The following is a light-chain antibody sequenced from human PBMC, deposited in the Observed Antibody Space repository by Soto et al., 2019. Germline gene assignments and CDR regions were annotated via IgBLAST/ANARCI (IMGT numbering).Light chain of an antibody. CDR1: SSNIGSNY. V-gene: IGLV1-47*01. Sequence: QSVLTQPPSASGTPGQRVTISCSGSSSNIGSNYVYWYQQLPGTAPKLLIYRNNQRPSGVPDRFSGSKSGTSASLAISGLRCEDEAHYYCATWDDSLSGVVFGGGTKLTVL. J-gene: IGLJ2*01. CDR2: RNN. CDR3: ATWDDSLSGVV.